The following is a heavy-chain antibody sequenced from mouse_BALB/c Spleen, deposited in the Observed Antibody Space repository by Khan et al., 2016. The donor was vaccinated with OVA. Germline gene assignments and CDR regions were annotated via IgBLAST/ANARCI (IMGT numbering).Heavy chain of an antibody. D-gene: IGHD1-1*01. CDR1: GYTFINYW. J-gene: IGHJ2*01. V-gene: IGHV1-7*01. CDR2: INPSTGYT. CDR3: ARRGQRWDFDY. Sequence: QVQLKQSGAELAKPGASVKMSCKASGYTFINYWILWVKQRPGQGLEWIGYINPSTGYTAYNQNFKDKATLTADKSSSTAYLQLSSLTSEDSAVYYCARRGQRWDFDYWGQGTTLTVSS.